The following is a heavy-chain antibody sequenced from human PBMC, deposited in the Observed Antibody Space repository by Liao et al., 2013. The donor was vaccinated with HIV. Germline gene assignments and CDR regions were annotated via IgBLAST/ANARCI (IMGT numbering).Heavy chain of an antibody. V-gene: IGHV4-61*02. J-gene: IGHJ4*02. D-gene: IGHD3-3*01. CDR1: GGSISSSSYY. CDR3: ARLDSTIFGVVILRDY. Sequence: QVQLQESGPGLVKPSETLSLTCTVSGGSISSSSYYWSWIRQPAGKGLEWIGRIYSSGSANYNPSLKSRVTISVDTSKNQFSLKLRSVTAADTAVYYCARLDSTIFGVVILRDYWGQGTVVTVSS. CDR2: IYSSGSA.